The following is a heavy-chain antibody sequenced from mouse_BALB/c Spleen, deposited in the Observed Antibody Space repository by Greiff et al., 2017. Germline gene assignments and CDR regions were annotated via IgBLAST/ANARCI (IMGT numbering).Heavy chain of an antibody. CDR1: GFTFNTYA. CDR2: IRSKSNNYAT. Sequence: VQLKESGGGLVQPKGSLKLSCAASGFTFNTYAMNWVRQAPGKGLEWVARIRSKSNNYATYYADSVKDRFTISRDDSQSMLYLQMNNLKTEDTAMYYCVRGTSFSYWGQGTLVTVSA. J-gene: IGHJ3*01. V-gene: IGHV10-1*02. CDR3: VRGTSFSY.